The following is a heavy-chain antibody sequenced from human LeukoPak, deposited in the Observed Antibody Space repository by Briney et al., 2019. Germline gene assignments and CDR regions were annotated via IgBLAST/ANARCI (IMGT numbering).Heavy chain of an antibody. J-gene: IGHJ4*02. CDR3: ARVGVDSGSYKGADY. CDR2: ISNSGAYV. Sequence: GGSLRLSCAASGFTFSTFTTNWVRQAPGKGLEWVSSISNSGAYVYYADSVQGRFTISRDNAKNSLYLQMNSLRSEDTAVYYCARVGVDSGSYKGADYWGQGTLVSVSS. D-gene: IGHD1-26*01. V-gene: IGHV3-21*01. CDR1: GFTFSTFT.